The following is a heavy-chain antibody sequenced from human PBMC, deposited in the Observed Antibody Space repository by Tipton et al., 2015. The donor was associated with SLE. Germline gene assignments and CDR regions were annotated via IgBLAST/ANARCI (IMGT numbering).Heavy chain of an antibody. V-gene: IGHV4-59*01. CDR2: IYYSGTT. CDR1: GASISSYN. CDR3: ARDVDRWLFRD. D-gene: IGHD6-19*01. Sequence: TLSLTCTVSGASISSYNWNWIRLPPGKGLEWIGYIYYSGTTNYNPSLKSRVTMSVDTSKNQFSLKLSSVTAADTALYYCARDVDRWLFRDWGQGTLVTVSS. J-gene: IGHJ4*02.